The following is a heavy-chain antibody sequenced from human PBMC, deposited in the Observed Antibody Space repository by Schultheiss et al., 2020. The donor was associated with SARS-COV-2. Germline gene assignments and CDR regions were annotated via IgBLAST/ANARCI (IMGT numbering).Heavy chain of an antibody. CDR2: IYYSGST. CDR3: AKDNRNYWVRYYYYMDV. CDR1: GGSISSGGYY. J-gene: IGHJ6*03. Sequence: SETLSLTCTVSGGSISSGGYYWSWIRQHPGKGLEWIGYIYYSGSTNYNPSLKSRVTISVDTSKNQFSLKLSSVTAADTAVYYCAKDNRNYWVRYYYYMDVWGKGTTVTVSS. V-gene: IGHV4-61*08. D-gene: IGHD1-7*01.